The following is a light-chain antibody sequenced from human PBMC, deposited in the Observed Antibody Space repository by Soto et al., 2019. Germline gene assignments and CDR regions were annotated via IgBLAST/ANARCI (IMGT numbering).Light chain of an antibody. V-gene: IGKV2-28*01. CDR1: HSPLHRNGYKY. CDR3: MQPLQTPIT. CDR2: LGS. Sequence: DIVMTQSPLSLPVTPGEPASIVCGSSHSPLHRNGYKYLDWYLXKTGQSPQLXIYLGSNRAPGVPDRFSGSGSGTDFTLKISRVEAEDGAVDDCMQPLQTPITFGQGTRLEIK. J-gene: IGKJ5*01.